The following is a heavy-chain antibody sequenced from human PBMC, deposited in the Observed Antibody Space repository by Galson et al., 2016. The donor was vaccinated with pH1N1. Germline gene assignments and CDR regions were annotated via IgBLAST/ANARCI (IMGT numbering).Heavy chain of an antibody. CDR1: GFTFTSYA. V-gene: IGHV3-30*04. D-gene: IGHD5-12*01. Sequence: SLRLSCAASGFTFTSYAMHWVRQAPGKGLEWVAVILYDGTNEYYADSVKGRLTISRDNTKSTVYLQMNSLRTENTAVYYCARDSEYSGHEGYHWAQGTLVIVSS. CDR2: ILYDGTNE. J-gene: IGHJ5*02. CDR3: ARDSEYSGHEGYH.